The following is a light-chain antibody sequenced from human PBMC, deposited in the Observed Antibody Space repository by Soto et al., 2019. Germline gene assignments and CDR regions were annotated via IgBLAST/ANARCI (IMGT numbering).Light chain of an antibody. Sequence: EVLMTQSPATLSLSPGERATLSCWASETVATNLAWYQQKPGQAPRLLISGASTRAAGISDRFRGSGSGTEFTLTISSLRSEDSAIHYCQQYFEWPPMTFGQGTKVEI. CDR1: ETVATN. J-gene: IGKJ1*01. V-gene: IGKV3-15*01. CDR2: GAS. CDR3: QQYFEWPPMT.